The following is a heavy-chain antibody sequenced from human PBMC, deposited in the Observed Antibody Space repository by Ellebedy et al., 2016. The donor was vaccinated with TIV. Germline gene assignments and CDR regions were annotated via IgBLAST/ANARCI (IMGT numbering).Heavy chain of an antibody. CDR3: ARADYGDYVGWFDP. J-gene: IGHJ5*02. V-gene: IGHV4-59*11. Sequence: GSLRLSCTVSGDSISGHFWSWIRQPPGKGLEWIGYIYYSGSTNYNPSLKSRVTISVDTSKNQFSLKLSSVTAADTAVYYCARADYGDYVGWFDPWGQGTLVTVSS. CDR1: GDSISGHF. D-gene: IGHD4-17*01. CDR2: IYYSGST.